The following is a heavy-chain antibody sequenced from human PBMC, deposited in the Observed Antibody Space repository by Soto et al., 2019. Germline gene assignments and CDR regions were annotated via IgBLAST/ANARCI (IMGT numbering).Heavy chain of an antibody. CDR3: AKDTGWAGESPFDY. Sequence: GGALRLSCAASGFTFSSYSMSWVRQAPGKGLEWVSAISGSGGSTYYADSVKGRFTISRDNSKNTLYLQMNSLRAEDTAVYYCAKDTGWAGESPFDYWGQGTLVTVSS. V-gene: IGHV3-23*01. J-gene: IGHJ4*02. D-gene: IGHD3-16*01. CDR1: GFTFSSYS. CDR2: ISGSGGST.